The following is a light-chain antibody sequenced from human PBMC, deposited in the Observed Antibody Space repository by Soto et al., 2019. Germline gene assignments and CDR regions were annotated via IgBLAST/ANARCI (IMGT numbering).Light chain of an antibody. V-gene: IGLV2-14*01. J-gene: IGLJ1*01. CDR2: DVS. Sequence: QSVLTQPASVSGSPGQSITISCTGTSSDVGGYNYVSWYQQHPGKAPKLMIYDVSNRPSGVSNRVSGSKSGNTASLTISGLQAEDEADYDCSSYTSSSTSYVFGTGTKLTVL. CDR3: SSYTSSSTSYV. CDR1: SSDVGGYNY.